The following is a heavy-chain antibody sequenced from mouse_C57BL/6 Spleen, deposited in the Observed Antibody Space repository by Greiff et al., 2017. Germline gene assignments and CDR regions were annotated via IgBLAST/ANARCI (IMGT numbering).Heavy chain of an antibody. Sequence: VQLQQPGAELVRPGTSVKLSCKASGYTFTSYWMHWVKQRPGQGLEWIGVIDPSDSYTNYNQKFKGKATLTVDTSSSTAYMQLSSLTSEDSAVYYCARNDGYYPVFAYWGQGTLVTVSA. D-gene: IGHD2-3*01. CDR1: GYTFTSYW. CDR3: ARNDGYYPVFAY. V-gene: IGHV1-59*01. CDR2: IDPSDSYT. J-gene: IGHJ3*01.